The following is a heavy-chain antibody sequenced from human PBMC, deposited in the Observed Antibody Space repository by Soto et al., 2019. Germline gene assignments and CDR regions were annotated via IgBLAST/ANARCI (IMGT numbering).Heavy chain of an antibody. Sequence: PSETLSLTCTVSGYSISSGYHWARIRQPPGKGLEWLGSVHYSGNTYYNPSLKSRLTISVDKSKNQFSLNLSSVTAADTAVYYCARQDRVVAEGRWFDPWGQGXLVTVYS. CDR2: VHYSGNT. CDR3: ARQDRVVAEGRWFDP. J-gene: IGHJ5*02. D-gene: IGHD2-15*01. CDR1: GYSISSGYH. V-gene: IGHV4-38-2*02.